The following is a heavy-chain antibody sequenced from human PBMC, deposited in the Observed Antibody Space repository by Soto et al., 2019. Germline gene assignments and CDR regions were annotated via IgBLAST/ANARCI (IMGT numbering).Heavy chain of an antibody. CDR1: GGSFSGYY. Sequence: LSLTCAVYGGSFSGYYWSWIRQPPGKGLEWIGEINHSGSTNYNPSLKSRVTISVDTSKNQFSLKLSSVTAADTAVYYCARRTIGYCSGGSCRRIAFDIWGQGTMVTVS. V-gene: IGHV4-34*01. J-gene: IGHJ3*02. D-gene: IGHD2-15*01. CDR2: INHSGST. CDR3: ARRTIGYCSGGSCRRIAFDI.